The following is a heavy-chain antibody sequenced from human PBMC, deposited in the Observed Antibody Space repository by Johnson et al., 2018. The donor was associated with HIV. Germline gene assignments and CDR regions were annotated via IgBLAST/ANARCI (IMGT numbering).Heavy chain of an antibody. V-gene: IGHV3-30*04. D-gene: IGHD1-26*01. CDR2: ISYDGSNK. CDR3: AKDRGSYYFYAFDI. Sequence: QVRLVEFGGGLVRPGGSLRLSCVASGFTFSDYAVHWVRQAPGKGLEWVAVISYDGSNKYSADSVKGRFTISRDNSKNTLYLQMNSLRAEDTAVYYCAKDRGSYYFYAFDIWGQGTMVTVSS. CDR1: GFTFSDYA. J-gene: IGHJ3*02.